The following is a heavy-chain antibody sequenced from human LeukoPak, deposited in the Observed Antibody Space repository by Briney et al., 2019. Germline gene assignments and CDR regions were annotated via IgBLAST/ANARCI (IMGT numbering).Heavy chain of an antibody. CDR3: GRGGPFPSSSSSREYYLDY. CDR2: RSIYNGNT. D-gene: IGHD6-6*01. CDR1: GYDFINYG. J-gene: IGHJ4*02. V-gene: IGHV1-18*01. Sequence: ASVKVSCKPSGYDFINYGISWVRQAPGQGLEWMGWRSIYNGNTDYKLQGRVTMTTDTSTSTAYMEVRSLRSDDTAVYYCGRGGPFPSSSSSREYYLDYWGQGTLVTVSS.